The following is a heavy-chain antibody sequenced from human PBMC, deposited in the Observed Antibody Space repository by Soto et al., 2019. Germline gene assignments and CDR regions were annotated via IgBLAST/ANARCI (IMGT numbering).Heavy chain of an antibody. CDR1: GFPVNNYG. CDR2: MWYDGTEK. D-gene: IGHD4-17*01. V-gene: IGHV3-33*02. J-gene: IGHJ6*02. Sequence: QVKLVESGGGVVQPGKSLRLSCAASGFPVNNYGMQWVRQAPGKGLEWVALMWYDGTEKYDVDSAKGRFTISRDNSRNTLYLEMNGLRSDDTAVYYCARSSGWRQDGVYKYGLDVWGQGTTVIVSS. CDR3: ARSSGWRQDGVYKYGLDV.